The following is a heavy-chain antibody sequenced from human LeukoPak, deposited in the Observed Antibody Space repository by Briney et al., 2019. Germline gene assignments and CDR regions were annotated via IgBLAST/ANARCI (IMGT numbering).Heavy chain of an antibody. V-gene: IGHV1-46*01. J-gene: IGHJ4*02. Sequence: APVKVSCKASGYTFTGYYMHWVRQAPGQGLEWMGIINPSGGSTSYAQKFQGRVTMTRDMSTSTVYMELSSLRSEDTAMYYCARAKLLLLPRDYWGQGTLVTVSS. CDR1: GYTFTGYY. CDR2: INPSGGST. D-gene: IGHD3-10*01. CDR3: ARAKLLLLPRDY.